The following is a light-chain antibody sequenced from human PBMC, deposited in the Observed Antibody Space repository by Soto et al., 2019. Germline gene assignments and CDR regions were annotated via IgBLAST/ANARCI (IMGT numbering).Light chain of an antibody. CDR3: QQYGSSPMYS. J-gene: IGKJ2*01. V-gene: IGKV3-20*01. Sequence: IVLTQSPGTLSLSPGERATLSCRASQSVAANFLAWYQQKSGQAPRLLIYRASTRATGIPDRFSGSGSGTDFTLTISRLEPEDFAVYYCQQYGSSPMYSFSQGTKLEIK. CDR1: QSVAANF. CDR2: RAS.